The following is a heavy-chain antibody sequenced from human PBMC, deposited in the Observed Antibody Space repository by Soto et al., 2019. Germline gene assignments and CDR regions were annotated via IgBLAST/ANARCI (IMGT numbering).Heavy chain of an antibody. CDR3: AKRSSSSTFDY. J-gene: IGHJ4*02. CDR1: GFTFSSYA. V-gene: IGHV3-23*01. D-gene: IGHD6-6*01. Sequence: EVQLLESGGGLVQPGESLRLSWAASGFTFSSYAMSWVRQAPGKGLEWGSVISGSDDSTYYADPVKGRFTISRDNSKNTLYLQMNSLRAEDTAVYYCAKRSSSSTFDYWGQGTLVTVSS. CDR2: ISGSDDST.